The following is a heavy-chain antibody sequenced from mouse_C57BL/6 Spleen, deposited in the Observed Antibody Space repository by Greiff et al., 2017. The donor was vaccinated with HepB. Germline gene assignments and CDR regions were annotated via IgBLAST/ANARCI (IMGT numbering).Heavy chain of an antibody. Sequence: VQLQQSGAELVRPGTSVKVSCKASGYAFTNYLIEWVKQRPGQGLEWIGVINPGSGGTNYNEKFKGKATLTADKSSSTAYMQLSSLTSEDSAVYFCARSGTTVVATPHYYAMDYWGQGTSVTVSS. J-gene: IGHJ4*01. D-gene: IGHD1-1*01. CDR1: GYAFTNYL. CDR2: INPGSGGT. CDR3: ARSGTTVVATPHYYAMDY. V-gene: IGHV1-54*01.